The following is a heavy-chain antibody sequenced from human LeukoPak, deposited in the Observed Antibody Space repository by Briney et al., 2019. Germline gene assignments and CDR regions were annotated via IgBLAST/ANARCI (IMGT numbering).Heavy chain of an antibody. V-gene: IGHV4-39*01. CDR2: IYYTGST. J-gene: IGHJ4*02. CDR1: GGSISSNSYY. Sequence: SETLSLTCTVSGGSISSNSYYWGWIRQPPGKGLEWIGSIYYTGSTYYNPTLKSRVTISEDTSKNQFSLKLRPVTAADTAVYYCARQRSWRYYFDYWGQGTLVTVSS. CDR3: ARQRSWRYYFDY.